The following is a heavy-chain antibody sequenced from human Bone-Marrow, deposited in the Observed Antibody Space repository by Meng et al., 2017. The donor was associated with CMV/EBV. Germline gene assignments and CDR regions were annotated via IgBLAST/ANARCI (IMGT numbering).Heavy chain of an antibody. J-gene: IGHJ1*01. CDR1: GFTFDDHG. CDR3: ARGGGSDFREFYQN. CDR2: INWGGTST. Sequence: GGSLRLSCAASGFTFDDHGMAWARQVPGKGLEWVSGINWGGTSTGYADSVKGRVTISRDNAKNSVFLQMTSLRAEDAALYFCARGGGSDFREFYQNWGQGTLVTVSS. V-gene: IGHV3-20*04. D-gene: IGHD2-21*02.